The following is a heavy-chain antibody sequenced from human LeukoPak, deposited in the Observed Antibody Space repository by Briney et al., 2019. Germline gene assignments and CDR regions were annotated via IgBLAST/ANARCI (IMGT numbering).Heavy chain of an antibody. J-gene: IGHJ4*02. CDR2: IYYSGST. V-gene: IGHV4-39*07. D-gene: IGHD2-2*01. Sequence: SETLSLTCTVSGGSISSSSYYWGWIRQPPGKGLEWIGSIYYSGSTYYNPSLKSRVTISVDTSKNQFSLKLSSVTAADTAVYYCARHCSSTSCYLYWGQGTLVTVSS. CDR1: GGSISSSSYY. CDR3: ARHCSSTSCYLY.